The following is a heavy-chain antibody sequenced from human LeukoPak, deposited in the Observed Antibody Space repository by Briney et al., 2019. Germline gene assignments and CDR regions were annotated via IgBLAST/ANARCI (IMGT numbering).Heavy chain of an antibody. V-gene: IGHV3-30-3*01. D-gene: IGHD6-25*01. J-gene: IGHJ6*03. CDR2: ISYDGSNK. Sequence: GGSLRLSCGASGFTFSSYAMHWVRQAPGKGLEWVAVISYDGSNKYYADSVRGRFTISRDNAKNSLYLQMNSLRADDTAVYYCARFAAGGSYYYYMDVWGKGTTVTVSS. CDR1: GFTFSSYA. CDR3: ARFAAGGSYYYYMDV.